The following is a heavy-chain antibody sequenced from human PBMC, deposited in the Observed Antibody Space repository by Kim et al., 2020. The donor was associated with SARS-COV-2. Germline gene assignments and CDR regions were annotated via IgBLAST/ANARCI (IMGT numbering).Heavy chain of an antibody. Sequence: GGSLRLSCAASGFTFSSYGMHWVRQAPGKGLEWVAVIWYDGSNKYYADSVKGRFTISRDNSKNTLYLQMNSLRAEDTAVYYCARVAAAGADYYYYYMDVWGKGTTVTVSS. CDR2: IWYDGSNK. D-gene: IGHD6-13*01. CDR3: ARVAAAGADYYYYYMDV. V-gene: IGHV3-33*01. CDR1: GFTFSSYG. J-gene: IGHJ6*03.